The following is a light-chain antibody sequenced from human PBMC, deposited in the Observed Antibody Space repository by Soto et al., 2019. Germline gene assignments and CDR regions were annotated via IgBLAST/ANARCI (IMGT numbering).Light chain of an antibody. CDR3: SSYTSSSTYV. V-gene: IGLV2-14*01. CDR2: EVS. J-gene: IGLJ1*01. CDR1: SSDVGGYNY. Sequence: QSVLTQPASVSGSPGQSITISCTGTSSDVGGYNYVSWYQQHPVKAPKLMIYEVSNRPSGVSNRFSGSKSGNTASLTISGLQPEDEADYYCSSYTSSSTYVFGRGTKVTVL.